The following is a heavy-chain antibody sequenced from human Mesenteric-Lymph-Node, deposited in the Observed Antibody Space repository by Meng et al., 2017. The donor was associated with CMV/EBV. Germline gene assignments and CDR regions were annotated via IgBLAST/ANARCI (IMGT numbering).Heavy chain of an antibody. D-gene: IGHD3-3*01. CDR2: ISAYNGNT. CDR1: GSTFTSDG. CDR3: ARGFFYWYFDL. V-gene: IGHV1-18*04. Sequence: SCKASGSTFTSDGISWVRQAPGQGLEWTGWISAYNGNTNYAQKLQGRVTMTTDTSTSTAYMELRSLRSDDTAVYYCARGFFYWYFDLWGRGTLVTVSS. J-gene: IGHJ2*01.